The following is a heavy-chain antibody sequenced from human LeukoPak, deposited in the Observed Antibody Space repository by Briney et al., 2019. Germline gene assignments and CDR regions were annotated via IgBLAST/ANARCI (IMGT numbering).Heavy chain of an antibody. V-gene: IGHV3-66*01. D-gene: IGHD2-8*01. CDR3: ARDNALRRFDY. J-gene: IGHJ4*02. Sequence: GGSLRLSCAASGLTVSRSYMIWVRQAPGKGLEWVSIIYGGGNTYYADSVKGRFTISRDNSKNTLYLQMNRLRDEDTAVYYCARDNALRRFDYWGQGTLVTVSS. CDR2: IYGGGNT. CDR1: GLTVSRSY.